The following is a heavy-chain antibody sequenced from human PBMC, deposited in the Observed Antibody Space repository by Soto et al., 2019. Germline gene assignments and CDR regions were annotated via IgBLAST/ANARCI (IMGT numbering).Heavy chain of an antibody. CDR1: GGSISSGGYS. CDR3: ARVPGP. Sequence: SETLSLTCGVSGGSISSGGYSWSWIRQPPGKGLEWIGYIYHSGSTYYNPSLKSRVTISVDRSKNQFSLKLSSVTDADTAVYYCARVPGPWGQGTLVTVSS. J-gene: IGHJ5*02. V-gene: IGHV4-30-2*01. CDR2: IYHSGST.